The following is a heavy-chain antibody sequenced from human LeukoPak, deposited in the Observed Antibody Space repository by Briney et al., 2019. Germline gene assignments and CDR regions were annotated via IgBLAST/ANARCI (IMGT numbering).Heavy chain of an antibody. J-gene: IGHJ4*02. Sequence: SETQSLTCTVSGGSISSSNYYWGWIRQPPGKGLEWIGSIYYSGRTYNNLSLKSRVTISVDTSKNQFSLKLSSVTAADTAVYYCARVSSGYYYALGYFDYWGQGTLVTVSS. CDR2: IYYSGRT. D-gene: IGHD3-22*01. V-gene: IGHV4-39*07. CDR1: GGSISSSNYY. CDR3: ARVSSGYYYALGYFDY.